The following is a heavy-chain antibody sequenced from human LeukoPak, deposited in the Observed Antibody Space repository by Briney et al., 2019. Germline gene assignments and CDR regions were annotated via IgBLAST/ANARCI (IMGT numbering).Heavy chain of an antibody. CDR3: AKDALRPCSSTSCYYYGMDV. CDR2: ISSSSSYI. CDR1: GFTFSSYS. Sequence: GGSLRLSCAASGFTFSSYSMTWVRQAPGKGLEWVSSISSSSSYIYYADSVKGRFTISRDNAKNSLYLQMNSLRAEDTAVYYCAKDALRPCSSTSCYYYGMDVWGQGTTVTVSS. J-gene: IGHJ6*02. D-gene: IGHD2-2*01. V-gene: IGHV3-21*01.